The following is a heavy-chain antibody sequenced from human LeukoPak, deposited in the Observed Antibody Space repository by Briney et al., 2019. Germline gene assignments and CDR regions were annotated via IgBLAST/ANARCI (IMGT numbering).Heavy chain of an antibody. Sequence: LGESLKISCKASGFSFSNFWIGWVRQMPGRGLEWMGMVYPGDSETQYNPSFEGQVTISADKSITTAYLQWSSLKASDTAMYYCARLDGNDAFDIWGQGTMVTVSS. J-gene: IGHJ3*02. CDR1: GFSFSNFW. CDR2: VYPGDSET. CDR3: ARLDGNDAFDI. V-gene: IGHV5-51*01. D-gene: IGHD4-23*01.